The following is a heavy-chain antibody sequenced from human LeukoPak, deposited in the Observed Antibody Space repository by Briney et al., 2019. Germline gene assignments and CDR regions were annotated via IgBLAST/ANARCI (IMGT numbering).Heavy chain of an antibody. CDR1: GFIFRNYA. CDR2: ISGAGDNT. J-gene: IGHJ4*02. CDR3: ARDQAVGIGFDY. Sequence: GGSLRLSCTASGFIFRNYAMSWVRQAPGKGLEWVSTISGAGDNTKYADSVTGRFTISRDNSKNTLYLQMNSLRAEDTAVYYCARDQAVGIGFDYWGQGTLVTVSS. V-gene: IGHV3-23*01. D-gene: IGHD6-13*01.